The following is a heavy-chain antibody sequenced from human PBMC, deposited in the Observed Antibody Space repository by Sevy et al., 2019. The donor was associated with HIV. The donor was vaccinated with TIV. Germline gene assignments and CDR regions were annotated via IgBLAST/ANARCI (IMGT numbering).Heavy chain of an antibody. J-gene: IGHJ6*02. CDR1: GFTFSSYS. V-gene: IGHV3-21*01. CDR2: ISSSSSYI. D-gene: IGHD5-18*01. CDR3: ARDAYYRGRGYSYGYRPDYYYGMDV. Sequence: GGSLRLSCAASGFTFSSYSMNWVRQAPGKGLEWVSSISSSSSYIYYADSVKGRFTISRDNAKNSLYLQMNSLRAEDTAVYYCARDAYYRGRGYSYGYRPDYYYGMDVWGQGTTVTVPS.